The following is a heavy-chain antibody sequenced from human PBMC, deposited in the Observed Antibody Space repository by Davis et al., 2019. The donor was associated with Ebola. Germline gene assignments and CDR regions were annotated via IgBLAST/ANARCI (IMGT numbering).Heavy chain of an antibody. CDR1: GGSISNYY. CDR2: KYNSGSS. D-gene: IGHD1-26*01. Sequence: SETLSLTCTVSGGSISNYYWNWIRQSPGKGLEWIGYKYNSGSSNYNPSLKSRVTISVDTSKNQFSLKVTSVTAADTAVYYCARSSGTYSTLHYWGQGILVTVSS. CDR3: ARSSGTYSTLHY. V-gene: IGHV4-59*01. J-gene: IGHJ4*02.